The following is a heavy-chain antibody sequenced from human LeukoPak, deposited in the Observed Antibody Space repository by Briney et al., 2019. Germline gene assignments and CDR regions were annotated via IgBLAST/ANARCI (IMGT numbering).Heavy chain of an antibody. CDR3: ARDLGSGWMGY. D-gene: IGHD6-19*01. J-gene: IGHJ4*02. CDR1: GGTFSSYA. Sequence: SVKVSCKASGGTFSSYAISWVRQAPGQGLEWMGRIIPILGIANYAQKFQGRVTITADKSTSTAYMELSSLRSEDTAVYYCARDLGSGWMGYWGQGTLATVSS. V-gene: IGHV1-69*04. CDR2: IIPILGIA.